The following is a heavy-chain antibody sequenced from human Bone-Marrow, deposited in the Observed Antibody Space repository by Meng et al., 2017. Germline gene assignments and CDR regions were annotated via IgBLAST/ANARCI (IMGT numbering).Heavy chain of an antibody. V-gene: IGHV1-18*01. D-gene: IGHD4-17*01. CDR1: GYTFTSYG. CDR2: ISAYTGDT. J-gene: IGHJ4*02. Sequence: QVQLVQYGAEVKKPGASVKVSCKASGYTFTSYGIIWVRQAPGQGLEWMGWISAYTGDTKYAQNFQGRVTMTTDTSTDTAYMELRSLRSGDTAMYFCARDDDYGDYFPVWYWGQGTLVTVSS. CDR3: ARDDDYGDYFPVWY.